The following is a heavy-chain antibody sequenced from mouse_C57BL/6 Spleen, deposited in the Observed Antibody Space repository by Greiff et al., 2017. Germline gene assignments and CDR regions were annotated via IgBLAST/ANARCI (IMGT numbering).Heavy chain of an antibody. CDR1: GFTFTDYY. V-gene: IGHV7-3*01. CDR3: ARSPSFLDY. J-gene: IGHJ4*01. Sequence: EVKLQESGGGLVQPGGSLSLSCAASGFTFTDYYMSWVRQPPGKALEWLGFIRNKANGYTTEYSASVKGRFTISREKSQSILYLQLNALRAEDSATYYCARSPSFLDYWGQGTSVTVSS. CDR2: IRNKANGYTT.